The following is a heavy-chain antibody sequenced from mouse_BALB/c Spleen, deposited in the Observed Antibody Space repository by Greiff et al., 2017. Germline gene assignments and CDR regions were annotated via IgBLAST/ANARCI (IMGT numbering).Heavy chain of an antibody. CDR1: GYSITSDYA. Sequence: EVKLVESGPGLVKPSQSLSLTCTVTGYSITSDYAWNWIRQFPGNKLEWMGYISYSGSTSYNPSLKSRISITRDTSKNQFFLQLNSVTTEDTATYYCARGGYDPYYYAMDYWGQGTSVTVSS. D-gene: IGHD2-2*01. J-gene: IGHJ4*01. CDR3: ARGGYDPYYYAMDY. V-gene: IGHV3-2*02. CDR2: ISYSGST.